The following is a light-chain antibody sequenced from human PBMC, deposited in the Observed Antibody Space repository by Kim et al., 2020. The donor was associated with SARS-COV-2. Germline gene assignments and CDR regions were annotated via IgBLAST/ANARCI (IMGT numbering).Light chain of an antibody. V-gene: IGLV1-47*01. CDR3: AAWDDSLSALV. Sequence: ELTQPPSASGTPGQRVTISCSGSSSNIGSNYVYWYQQLPGTAPKLLIYRNNQRPSGVPDRFSGSKSGTSASLAISGLRSEDEADYYCAAWDDSLSALVFGGGTQLTVL. CDR2: RNN. CDR1: SSNIGSNY. J-gene: IGLJ3*02.